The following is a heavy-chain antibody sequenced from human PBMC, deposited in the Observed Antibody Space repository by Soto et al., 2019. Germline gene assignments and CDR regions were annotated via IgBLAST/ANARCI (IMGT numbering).Heavy chain of an antibody. D-gene: IGHD2-2*01. Sequence: QMQLVEFGGGVVQPGRSLRLSCAASGFTFRSYGIHWVRQAPGKGLEWVALIWFDGSKKYYVDSVKGRFAVSRDNSKNTLYLQMISLRVEDTAVYSCARDRLVPYGYGMDVWGPCTTVTVSS. CDR2: IWFDGSKK. CDR3: ARDRLVPYGYGMDV. V-gene: IGHV3-33*01. CDR1: GFTFRSYG. J-gene: IGHJ6*02.